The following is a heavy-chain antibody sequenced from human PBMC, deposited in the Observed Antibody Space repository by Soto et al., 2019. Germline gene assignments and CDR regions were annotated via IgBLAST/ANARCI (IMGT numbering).Heavy chain of an antibody. D-gene: IGHD6-6*01. Sequence: GGSLRLSCAASGFTFSSYWMSWVRQAPGKGLEWVANIKQDGSEKYYVDSVKGRFTISRDNAKNSLYLQMNSLRAEDTAVYYCARDFVEAARPYYYYMDVWGKGTTVTVSS. CDR1: GFTFSSYW. V-gene: IGHV3-7*01. CDR3: ARDFVEAARPYYYYMDV. J-gene: IGHJ6*03. CDR2: IKQDGSEK.